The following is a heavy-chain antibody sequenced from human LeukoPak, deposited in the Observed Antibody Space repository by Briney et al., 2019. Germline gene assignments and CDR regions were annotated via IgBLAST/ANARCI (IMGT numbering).Heavy chain of an antibody. CDR2: MNQRGSM. Sequence: PSETLPLTCDVYGASFTGYYWSWIRQSPGKGLEWIGEMNQRGSMNYNPSLKSRVTISVDRSKNQFSLKLSSVTAADTAVYYCAKSNGYGLVDIWGQGTMVTVSS. CDR3: AKSNGYGLVDI. D-gene: IGHD3-10*01. J-gene: IGHJ3*02. CDR1: GASFTGYY. V-gene: IGHV4-34*01.